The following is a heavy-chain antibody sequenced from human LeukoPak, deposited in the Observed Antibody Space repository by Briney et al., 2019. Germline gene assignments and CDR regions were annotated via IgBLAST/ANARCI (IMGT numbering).Heavy chain of an antibody. CDR3: ATSTVAKYDY. Sequence: PGGSLRLSCAASGFTVSNTYMSWVRQAPGKGLEWVSLIYSGGGTYSADSVKGRFTIARDNSKNTLYLQMNSLRAEDTALYYCATSTVAKYDYWGQGTLVAVSS. D-gene: IGHD4-11*01. V-gene: IGHV3-53*01. CDR2: IYSGGGT. J-gene: IGHJ4*02. CDR1: GFTVSNTY.